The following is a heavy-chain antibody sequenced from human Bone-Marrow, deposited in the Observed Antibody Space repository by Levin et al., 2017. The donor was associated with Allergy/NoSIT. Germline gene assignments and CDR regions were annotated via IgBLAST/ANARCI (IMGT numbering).Heavy chain of an antibody. CDR2: ISTGSSYI. Sequence: KPGGSLRLSCAASGFTFNSHNMNWVRQAPGKGLEWVSCISTGSSYIYYADSVKGRFTISRDNAKNSLFLQMNSLRAEDTAVYYCAREVYGAGVSLGAFDIWGHGTVVTVSS. J-gene: IGHJ3*02. D-gene: IGHD4/OR15-4a*01. CDR1: GFTFNSHN. CDR3: AREVYGAGVSLGAFDI. V-gene: IGHV3-21*01.